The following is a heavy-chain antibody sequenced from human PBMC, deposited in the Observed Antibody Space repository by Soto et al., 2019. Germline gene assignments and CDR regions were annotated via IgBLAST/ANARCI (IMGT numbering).Heavy chain of an antibody. D-gene: IGHD1-26*01. V-gene: IGHV6-1*01. Sequence: PPQSLSVTWGISWDGFAWISVGGGWVRQSPSRGLEWLGRTYYRSKWYYEYAVSVRGRITINPDTSKNQYSLQMNSVNPEDTAVYYWATGEQYSARILDSCGQGPPVTVS. CDR3: ATGEQYSARILDS. CDR1: WDGFAWISVG. CDR2: TYYRSKWYY. J-gene: IGHJ5*01.